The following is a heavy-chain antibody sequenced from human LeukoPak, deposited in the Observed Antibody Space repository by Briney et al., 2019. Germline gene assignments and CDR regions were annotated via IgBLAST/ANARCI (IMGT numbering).Heavy chain of an antibody. D-gene: IGHD1-26*01. J-gene: IGHJ4*02. CDR1: GDSISTYY. V-gene: IGHV4-59*01. Sequence: SETLSLTCSFSGDSISTYYWSWIRQSPGKGLEWIGHIYSSGNTDYNSSLKSRVTISVDTSKGQFSLRLSSVTATDTAVYYCARLRWQLVGPYFDYWGQGILVTVPS. CDR2: IYSSGNT. CDR3: ARLRWQLVGPYFDY.